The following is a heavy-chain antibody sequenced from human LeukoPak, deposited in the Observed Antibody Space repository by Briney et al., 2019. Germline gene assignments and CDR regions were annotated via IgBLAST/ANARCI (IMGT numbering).Heavy chain of an antibody. CDR3: ARDRYYYGSGSWGYYYYGMDV. CDR2: IYYSGST. J-gene: IGHJ6*02. V-gene: IGHV4-59*01. CDR1: GGSISSYY. D-gene: IGHD3-10*01. Sequence: SETLSLTCTVSGGSISSYYWSWIRQPPGKGLGWIGYIYYSGSTNYNPSLKSRVTISVDTSKNQFSLKLSSVTAADTAVYYCARDRYYYGSGSWGYYYYGMDVWGQGTTVTVSS.